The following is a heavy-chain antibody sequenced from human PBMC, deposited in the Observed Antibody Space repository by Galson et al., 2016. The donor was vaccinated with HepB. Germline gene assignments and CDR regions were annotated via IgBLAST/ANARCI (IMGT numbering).Heavy chain of an antibody. V-gene: IGHV1-2*02. CDR2: INPNSGVT. D-gene: IGHD4-17*01. CDR3: AREAKPYGDIDS. Sequence: SVKVSCKASGYAFSGFYIHWVRQAPGQGLEWMGWINPNSGVTTYAQKFQGRVTMTRDTSISTVYMELSSLRSADTAMYYCAREAKPYGDIDSWGQGTLVTVSS. CDR1: GYAFSGFY. J-gene: IGHJ4*02.